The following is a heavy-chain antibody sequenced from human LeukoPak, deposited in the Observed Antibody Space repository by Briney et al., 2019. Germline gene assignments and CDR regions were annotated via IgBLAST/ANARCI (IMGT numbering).Heavy chain of an antibody. CDR2: IYYSGST. J-gene: IGHJ5*02. Sequence: SETLSLTCTVSGGSISSGSYYWGWIRQPPGKGLEWIGSIYYSGSTYYNPSLKSRVTISVDTSKNRFSLNLASVTAADTAVYYCARSPYGGAAASGWFDPWGQGTLVTVSS. CDR3: ARSPYGGAAASGWFDP. V-gene: IGHV4-39*02. D-gene: IGHD6-13*01. CDR1: GGSISSGSYY.